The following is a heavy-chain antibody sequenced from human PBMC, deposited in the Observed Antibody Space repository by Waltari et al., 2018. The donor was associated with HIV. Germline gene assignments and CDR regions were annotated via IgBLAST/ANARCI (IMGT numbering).Heavy chain of an antibody. J-gene: IGHJ3*02. CDR1: GYTFNSYA. D-gene: IGHD5-18*01. CDR3: ARDLDTAMIDAFDI. V-gene: IGHV1-3*01. Sequence: QVQLVQSGAEVKKSGASVKVSCKASGYTFNSYAMHWVRQAPGQSLEWIGWINAGNGNTKYSQKFQGRVTITRDTPATTAYMELSSLRSEDKAVYYCARDLDTAMIDAFDIWGQGTLVTVSS. CDR2: INAGNGNT.